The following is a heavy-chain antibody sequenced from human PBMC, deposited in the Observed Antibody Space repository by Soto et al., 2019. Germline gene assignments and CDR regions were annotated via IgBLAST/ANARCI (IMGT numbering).Heavy chain of an antibody. V-gene: IGHV4-59*01. CDR3: ARDRGGIAVAGYAV. CDR1: GGSIRSYY. CDR2: IYYSGST. J-gene: IGHJ4*02. Sequence: SETLSLTCTVSGGSIRSYYWSWIRQPPGKGLEWIGYIYYSGSTNYNPSLKSRVTISVDTSKNQFSLKLSSVTAADTAVYYCARDRGGIAVAGYAVWGQGTLVTVSS. D-gene: IGHD6-19*01.